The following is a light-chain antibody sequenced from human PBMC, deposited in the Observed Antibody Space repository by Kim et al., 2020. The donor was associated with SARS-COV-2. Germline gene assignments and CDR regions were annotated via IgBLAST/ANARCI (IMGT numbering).Light chain of an antibody. CDR3: QQYGSSPLIT. V-gene: IGKV3-20*01. Sequence: EIVLTQSPGTLSLSPGERATLSCRASQSVSSSYLVWYQQKPGQAPRLLIYGASSRATGVPERFSGSGSGTDFTLIISRLEPEDFAVYYCQQYGSSPLITFGQGTRLEIK. CDR1: QSVSSSY. J-gene: IGKJ5*01. CDR2: GAS.